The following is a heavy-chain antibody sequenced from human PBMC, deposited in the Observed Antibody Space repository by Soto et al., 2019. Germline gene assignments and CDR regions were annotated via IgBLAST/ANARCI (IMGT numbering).Heavy chain of an antibody. V-gene: IGHV1-69*02. Sequence: QVQLVQSGAEVRKPGSSVKVSCKASGGTFSSYTISWVRQAPGQGLEWMGRIIPILGIANYAQKFQGRVTITADKSTSTAYMELSSLRSEDTAVYYCARGGCRVCDGVCENWFDPWGQGTLVTVS. CDR3: ARGGCRVCDGVCENWFDP. CDR2: IIPILGIA. J-gene: IGHJ5*02. D-gene: IGHD3-3*01. CDR1: GGTFSSYT.